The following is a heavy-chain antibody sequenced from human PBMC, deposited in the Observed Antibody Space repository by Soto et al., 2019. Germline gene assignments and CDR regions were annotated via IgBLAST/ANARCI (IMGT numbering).Heavy chain of an antibody. J-gene: IGHJ6*03. D-gene: IGHD6-13*01. V-gene: IGHV1-18*01. Sequence: QVQLVQSGAEVKKPGASVKVSCTASGYTFTSYGISWVRQAPGQGLEWMGWISAYNGNTNYAQKLQGRVTMTTDTSKSAAYMELRSLRSDDTAVYYCARASVSSSWYETRYYYYYMDVWGKGTTVTVSS. CDR2: ISAYNGNT. CDR3: ARASVSSSWYETRYYYYYMDV. CDR1: GYTFTSYG.